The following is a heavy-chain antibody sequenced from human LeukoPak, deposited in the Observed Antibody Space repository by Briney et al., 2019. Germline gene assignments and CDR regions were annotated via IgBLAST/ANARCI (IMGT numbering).Heavy chain of an antibody. CDR1: GYTFTSHY. D-gene: IGHD3-22*01. CDR3: AGDYDRYYFDY. CDR2: INPSGSST. V-gene: IGHV1-46*01. J-gene: IGHJ4*02. Sequence: ASVKVSCKACGYTFTSHYRHWVRQAPGQGLEWMGLINPSGSSTLYAQKFQGRVTMTRNTAIGTAYMELSGLSSDDTAVYYCAGDYDRYYFDYWGQGTLVTVSS.